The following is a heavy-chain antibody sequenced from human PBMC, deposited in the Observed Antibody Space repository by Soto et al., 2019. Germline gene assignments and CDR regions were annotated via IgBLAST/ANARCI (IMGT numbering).Heavy chain of an antibody. CDR1: GGSFSGYY. CDR3: ARVPDY. J-gene: IGHJ4*02. Sequence: PSETLSLTCVLYGGSFSGYYWSWMRQPPGKGLEWIGYMYHSGSTYYNPSLKSRVTISIDRSKNQFSMKLSSVTAADTAVYYCARVPDYWGQGILVTVSS. D-gene: IGHD2-2*01. CDR2: MYHSGST. V-gene: IGHV4-34*01.